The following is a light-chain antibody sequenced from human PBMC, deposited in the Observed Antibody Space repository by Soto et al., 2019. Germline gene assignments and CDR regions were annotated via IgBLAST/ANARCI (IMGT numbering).Light chain of an antibody. CDR1: QSITTN. CDR3: QQYNDWAPLT. V-gene: IGKV3-15*01. Sequence: EKVLTQSPVTLSVSLGERATLSCRASQSITTNLAWDQQKPGQAPRLLIFGASNRATGIPARFSGSGSGTAFSILIASSQSADSACYDCQQYNDWAPLTFGGGTKVEI. CDR2: GAS. J-gene: IGKJ4*01.